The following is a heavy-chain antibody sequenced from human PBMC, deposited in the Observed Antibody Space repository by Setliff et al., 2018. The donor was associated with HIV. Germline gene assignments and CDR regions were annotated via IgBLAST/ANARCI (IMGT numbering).Heavy chain of an antibody. D-gene: IGHD2-15*01. CDR2: MNPNSGNT. CDR3: ARARTRVQGGKSLYYMDV. Sequence: ASVKVSCKASGYTFNNYDINWVRQATGQGLEWMGWMNPNSGNTGYAQKFQGRVTLTRNTSISTAYMELSSLRSEDTAVYYCARARTRVQGGKSLYYMDVWGKGTTVTVSS. CDR1: GYTFNNYD. J-gene: IGHJ6*03. V-gene: IGHV1-8*02.